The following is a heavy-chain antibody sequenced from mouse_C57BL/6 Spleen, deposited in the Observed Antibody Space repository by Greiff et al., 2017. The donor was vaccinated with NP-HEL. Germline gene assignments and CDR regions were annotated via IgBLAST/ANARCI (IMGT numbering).Heavy chain of an antibody. CDR3: ARGYDYAWFAY. J-gene: IGHJ3*01. CDR1: GYTFTSYW. V-gene: IGHV1-69*01. CDR2: IDPSDSYT. Sequence: QVQLQQPGAELVMPGASVKLSCKASGYTFTSYWMHWVKQRPGQGLEWIGEIDPSDSYTNYNQKFKGKSTLTVDKSSSTDYMQLSSLTSEDSAVYYCARGYDYAWFAYWGQGTLVTVSA. D-gene: IGHD2-4*01.